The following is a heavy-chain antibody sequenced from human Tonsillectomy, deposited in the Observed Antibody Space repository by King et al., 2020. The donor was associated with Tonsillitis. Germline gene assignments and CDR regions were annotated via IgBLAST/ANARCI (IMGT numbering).Heavy chain of an antibody. D-gene: IGHD5-18*01. CDR2: INHSGST. Sequence: VQLQQWGAGLLKPSETLSLTCAVYGGSFSGYYWNWIRQPPGKGLEWIGEINHSGSTNYNPSLKSRVTISVDTSKNQFSLKLSSVTAADTAVYYCARGRLHLWSTPGVCWGQGTLVSVSS. J-gene: IGHJ4*02. CDR3: ARGRLHLWSTPGVC. CDR1: GGSFSGYY. V-gene: IGHV4-34*01.